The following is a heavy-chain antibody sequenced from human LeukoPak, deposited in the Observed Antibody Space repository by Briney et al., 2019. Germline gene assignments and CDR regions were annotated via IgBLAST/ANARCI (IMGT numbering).Heavy chain of an antibody. CDR1: GYTLTELS. V-gene: IGHV1-24*01. J-gene: IGHJ4*02. Sequence: GASVKVSCKVSGYTLTELSMHWVRQAPGKGLEWMGGFDPEDGETIYAQKFQGRVTMTEDTSTDTAYMELSSLRSEDTAVYYCARVSRIVVVPAAPLGYWGQGTLVTVSS. CDR2: FDPEDGET. CDR3: ARVSRIVVVPAAPLGY. D-gene: IGHD2-2*01.